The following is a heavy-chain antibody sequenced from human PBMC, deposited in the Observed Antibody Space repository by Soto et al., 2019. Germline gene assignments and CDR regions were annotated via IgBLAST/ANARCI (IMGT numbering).Heavy chain of an antibody. Sequence: SETLSLTCTVSGGSVSSGSYYWSWIRQPPGKGLEWIGYIYYSGSTNYNPSLKSRVTISVDTSKNQFSLKLSSVTAADTAVYYCARLVGATTFFDYWGQGSLVTVSS. V-gene: IGHV4-61*01. D-gene: IGHD1-26*01. CDR1: GGSVSSGSYY. CDR2: IYYSGST. J-gene: IGHJ4*02. CDR3: ARLVGATTFFDY.